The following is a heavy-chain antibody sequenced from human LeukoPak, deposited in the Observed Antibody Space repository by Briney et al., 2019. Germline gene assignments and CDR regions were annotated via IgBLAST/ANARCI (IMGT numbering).Heavy chain of an antibody. CDR1: RFTDDDYA. J-gene: IGHJ5*02. CDR2: ISGDGDTT. Sequence: GGPLRLSCVASRFTDDDYALHWVRPAPAKALESISVISGDGDTTHYADSVKGRFTISRDNSKNSLYLQMSSLKADDTASYYCAKGVRSGTYYNCFDPWGQGTLVTVSS. D-gene: IGHD1-26*01. CDR3: AKGVRSGTYYNCFDP. V-gene: IGHV3-43*02.